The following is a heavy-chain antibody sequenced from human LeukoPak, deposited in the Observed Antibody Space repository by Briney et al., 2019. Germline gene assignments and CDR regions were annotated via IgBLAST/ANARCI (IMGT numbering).Heavy chain of an antibody. CDR2: IIPIFGTA. J-gene: IGHJ3*02. Sequence: SVKVSCKASGGTFSSYAISWVRQAPGQGLEWMGGIIPIFGTANYAQKFQGRVTITADESTSTAYMELRSLRSDDTAVYYCARDFVRFYYDSSGYYYGADAFDIWGQGTMVTVSS. CDR3: ARDFVRFYYDSSGYYYGADAFDI. CDR1: GGTFSSYA. D-gene: IGHD3-22*01. V-gene: IGHV1-69*13.